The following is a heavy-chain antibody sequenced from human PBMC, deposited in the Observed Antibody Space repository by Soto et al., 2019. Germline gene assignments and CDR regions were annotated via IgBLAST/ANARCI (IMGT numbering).Heavy chain of an antibody. D-gene: IGHD3-3*01. J-gene: IGHJ5*02. CDR2: ISYDGSNK. CDR3: AREGYYDFWSGYWANWFDP. V-gene: IGHV3-30-3*01. Sequence: GESLKISCAASGFTFSSYAMHWVRQAPGKGLEWVAVISYDGSNKYYADSVKGRFTISRDNSKNTLYLQMNSLRAEDTAVYYCAREGYYDFWSGYWANWFDPWGQGTRVTVSS. CDR1: GFTFSSYA.